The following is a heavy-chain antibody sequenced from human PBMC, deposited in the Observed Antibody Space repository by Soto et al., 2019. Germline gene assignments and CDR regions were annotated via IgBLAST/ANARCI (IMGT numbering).Heavy chain of an antibody. V-gene: IGHV4-59*01. J-gene: IGHJ3*02. CDR2: IYYSGST. CDR1: GGSISSYY. Sequence: QVQLQESGPGLVKPSETLSLTCTVSGGSISSYYWSWIRQPPGKGLEWIGYIYYSGSTNYNPSLKSRVTISVDTSTTQFSLKLSSVTAADTAVYYCARNSPIRDIVVVVADETPNAFDIWGQGTMVTVSS. CDR3: ARNSPIRDIVVVVADETPNAFDI. D-gene: IGHD2-15*01.